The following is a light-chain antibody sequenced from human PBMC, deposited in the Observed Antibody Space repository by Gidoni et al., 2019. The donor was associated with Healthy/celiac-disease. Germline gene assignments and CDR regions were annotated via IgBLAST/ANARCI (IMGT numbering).Light chain of an antibody. CDR3: QRRSNWPPYT. J-gene: IGKJ2*01. CDR2: DPS. CDR1: QSFSSY. Sequence: EIVLTQSPATLSWSPGERATLSSRASQSFSSYLAWYQQKPGQAPSLLIYDPSNRATGIQARFSGSGSGTDFPLTISSLGPEDFAVYCCQRRSNWPPYTFGQGTKLEIK. V-gene: IGKV3-11*01.